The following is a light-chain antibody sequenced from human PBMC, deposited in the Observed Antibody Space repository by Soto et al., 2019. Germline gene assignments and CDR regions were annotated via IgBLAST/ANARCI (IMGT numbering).Light chain of an antibody. CDR1: PSVSSF. V-gene: IGKV3-15*01. J-gene: IGKJ1*01. Sequence: IVMTQSPATLSVSPGARATLSCRASPSVSSFLAWYQQKPGQSPSLLIYRAATRATGVPTRFSGSGSGTNVSLTISSLLYEDYAVYYYRQYNQWPPWTFGRGTKVDIK. CDR3: RQYNQWPPWT. CDR2: RAA.